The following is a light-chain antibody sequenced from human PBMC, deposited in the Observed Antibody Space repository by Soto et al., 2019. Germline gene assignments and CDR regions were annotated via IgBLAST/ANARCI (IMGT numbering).Light chain of an antibody. J-gene: IGLJ2*01. Sequence: QSVLTQSPSASASLGASVKLTCTLSSGHSSYAIAWHQLQPEKGPRYLMNLNNDGSHSKGDGIPDRFSGSSSGAERYLTISSLQSEDEADYYCQTWGTGIYVVFGGGTKLTVL. V-gene: IGLV4-69*01. CDR2: LNNDGSH. CDR3: QTWGTGIYVV. CDR1: SGHSSYA.